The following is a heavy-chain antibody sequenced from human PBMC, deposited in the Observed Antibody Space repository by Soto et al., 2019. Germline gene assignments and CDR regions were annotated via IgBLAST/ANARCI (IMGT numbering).Heavy chain of an antibody. CDR3: AKALCGGFTY. CDR2: ISGSGDST. D-gene: IGHD2-21*01. V-gene: IGHV3-23*01. CDR1: GFTFSVDA. J-gene: IGHJ4*02. Sequence: EVRLLESGGGLVQPGGSLRLSCAASGFTFSVDAMSWVRQAPGKGLEWVSGISGSGDSTHYADSVKGRFTVSRDNSKSMLYLQTNSLRAEDTAIYYGAKALCGGFTYWGQGTLVTVSS.